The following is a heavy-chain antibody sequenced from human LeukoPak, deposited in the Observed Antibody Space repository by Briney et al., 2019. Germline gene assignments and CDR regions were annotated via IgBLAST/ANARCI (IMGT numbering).Heavy chain of an antibody. V-gene: IGHV3-21*01. D-gene: IGHD4-17*01. Sequence: GGSLRLSCAASGFTFSSYSINWARQAPGKGLEWVSSISRSSSYIYYADSVKGRFTISRDNAKNSLYLQMNSLRAEDTAVYYCARDYYGDYSFDYWGQGTLVTVSS. CDR3: ARDYYGDYSFDY. J-gene: IGHJ4*02. CDR1: GFTFSSYS. CDR2: ISRSSSYI.